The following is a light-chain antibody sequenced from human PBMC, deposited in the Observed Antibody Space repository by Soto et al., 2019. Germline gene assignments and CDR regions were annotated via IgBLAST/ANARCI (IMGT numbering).Light chain of an antibody. CDR1: QSISSW. Sequence: DIQMTQSPSTLSASVGDRVTITCRASQSISSWLAWYQQKPGKAPKLLIYKASSLESGVPSRFSGSGSGTEFTLTISSLQPDDFATYYCQQYNSYNTLGQGTKLEIK. CDR2: KAS. V-gene: IGKV1-5*03. J-gene: IGKJ2*01. CDR3: QQYNSYNT.